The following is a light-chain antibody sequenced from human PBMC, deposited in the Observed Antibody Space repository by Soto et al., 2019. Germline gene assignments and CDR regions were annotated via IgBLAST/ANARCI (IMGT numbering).Light chain of an antibody. CDR3: SSYAGSSNV. CDR2: EVN. J-gene: IGLJ1*01. V-gene: IGLV2-8*01. CDR1: SSDVGGYNY. Sequence: QSVLTQPPSASGSLGQSVAISCTGTSSDVGGYNYVSWYQQHPGKAPKLMIYEVNKRPSGVPDRFSGSKSGNTASLTVSGLQAEDEADYYCSSYAGSSNVFGTGTQLTVL.